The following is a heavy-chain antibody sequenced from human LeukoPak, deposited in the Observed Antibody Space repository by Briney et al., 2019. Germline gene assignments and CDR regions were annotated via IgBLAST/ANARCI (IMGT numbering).Heavy chain of an antibody. D-gene: IGHD5-18*01. V-gene: IGHV3-7*01. Sequence: GGSLRLSCAASGFTFSSYWMSWVRQAPGKGLEWVANIKQDGSEKYYVDSVKGRFTISRDNAKNSLYLQMNSLRAEDTAVYYCARGAAMVTGRFDYWGQGTLVTVSS. CDR2: IKQDGSEK. CDR1: GFTFSSYW. J-gene: IGHJ4*02. CDR3: ARGAAMVTGRFDY.